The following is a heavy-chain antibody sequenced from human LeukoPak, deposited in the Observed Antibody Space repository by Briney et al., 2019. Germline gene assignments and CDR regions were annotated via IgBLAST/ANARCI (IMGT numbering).Heavy chain of an antibody. V-gene: IGHV4-34*01. D-gene: IGHD2-2*01. CDR1: GGSFSGYY. Sequence: SETLSLTCAVYGGSFSGYYWSWIRQPPGKGLEWIGEINHSGSTNYNPSLKSRVTISVDTSKNQFSLKLSSVTAADTAVYYCARDHPLVPAAPEYYFDYWGQGTLVTVSS. CDR3: ARDHPLVPAAPEYYFDY. CDR2: INHSGST. J-gene: IGHJ4*02.